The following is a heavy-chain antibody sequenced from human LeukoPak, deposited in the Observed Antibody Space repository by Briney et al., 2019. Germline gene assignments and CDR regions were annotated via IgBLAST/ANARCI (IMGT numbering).Heavy chain of an antibody. J-gene: IGHJ4*02. D-gene: IGHD6-19*01. Sequence: ASVKVSCKASGYTFTSYGISWVRPAPGQGLEWMGWISAYNGNTNYAQKLQGRVTMTTDTSTSTAYMELRSLRSDDTAVYYCARDLLAVAGWISDYWGQGTLVTVSS. CDR2: ISAYNGNT. V-gene: IGHV1-18*01. CDR3: ARDLLAVAGWISDY. CDR1: GYTFTSYG.